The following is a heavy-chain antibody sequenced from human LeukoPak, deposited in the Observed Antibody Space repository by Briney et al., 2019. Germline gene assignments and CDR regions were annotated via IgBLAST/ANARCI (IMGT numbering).Heavy chain of an antibody. CDR1: GFTFSSYS. J-gene: IGHJ6*03. Sequence: GGSLRLSCAASGFTFSSYSMNWVRQAPGKGLGWVSSISSSSSYIYYADSVKGRFTISRDNAKNSLYLQMNSLRAEDTAVYYCARDGIFGARRYYYYMDVWGKGTTVTVSS. V-gene: IGHV3-21*01. CDR2: ISSSSSYI. D-gene: IGHD3-3*01. CDR3: ARDGIFGARRYYYYMDV.